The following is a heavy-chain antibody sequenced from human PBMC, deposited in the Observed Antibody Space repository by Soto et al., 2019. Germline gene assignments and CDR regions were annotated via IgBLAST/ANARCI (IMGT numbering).Heavy chain of an antibody. V-gene: IGHV1-18*01. CDR2: IGPYTGVT. Sequence: QVQLVQSGAEVKNPGASVKVSCKASGYTFTTYGFIWVRQAPGQGLDWMGWIGPYTGVTNYAQKFQGRVTMTTDTSTSTGYMELRSLTSDDTAVYYCARDGDGPGRRYDYWGQGTLITVSS. J-gene: IGHJ4*02. CDR3: ARDGDGPGRRYDY. CDR1: GYTFTTYG. D-gene: IGHD3-10*01.